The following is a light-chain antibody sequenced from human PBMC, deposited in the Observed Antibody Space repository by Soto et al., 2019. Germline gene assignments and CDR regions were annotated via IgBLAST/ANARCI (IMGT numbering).Light chain of an antibody. CDR2: NTS. CDR1: QSINSKS. J-gene: IGKJ3*01. V-gene: IGKV3-20*01. CDR3: QHYGGSFI. Sequence: EIVLTQSPGTLSLSPGEGATVSCRVSQSINSKSLVWYQRKFGQAPRLLIYNTSSRATGIPDRFSGSGSGTDFTLSISRLEPEEFAVYYCQHYGGSFIFGPGTKVDFK.